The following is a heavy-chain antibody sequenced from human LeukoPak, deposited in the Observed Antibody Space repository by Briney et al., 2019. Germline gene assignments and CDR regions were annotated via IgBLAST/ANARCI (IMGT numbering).Heavy chain of an antibody. CDR1: GYTFTSYG. D-gene: IGHD2/OR15-2a*01. V-gene: IGHV1-2*02. CDR2: INPDSGGT. J-gene: IGHJ4*02. CDR3: ARHTSTYFDY. Sequence: ASVKVSCKASGYTFTSYGISWVRQAPGQGLEWMGWINPDSGGTRYAQRFQGRVTMTRDAATSTVYMELNRLRSDDTAVYYCARHTSTYFDYWGQGTLVTVSS.